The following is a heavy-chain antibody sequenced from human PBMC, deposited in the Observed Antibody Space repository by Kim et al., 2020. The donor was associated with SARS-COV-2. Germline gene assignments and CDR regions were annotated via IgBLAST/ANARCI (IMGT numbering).Heavy chain of an antibody. CDR3: STPPFRQGGMDV. J-gene: IGHJ6*02. CDR1: GGSISSSSYY. CDR2: IYYSGST. Sequence: SETLSLTCTVSGGSISSSSYYWGWIRQPPGKGLEWIGSIYYSGSTYYNPSLKSRGTITVDTAKNQFALKLSSVTAADTAVYYCSTPPFRQGGMDVWGQGT. V-gene: IGHV4-39*01.